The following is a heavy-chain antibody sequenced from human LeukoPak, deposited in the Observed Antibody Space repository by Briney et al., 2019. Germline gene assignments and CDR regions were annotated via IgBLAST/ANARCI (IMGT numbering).Heavy chain of an antibody. CDR3: ARGDGSYYYYYGMDV. CDR1: GGSISSYY. J-gene: IGHJ6*02. CDR2: IYYSGST. D-gene: IGHD1-26*01. Sequence: PSETLSLTCTASGGSISSYYWSWIRQPPGKGLEWIGYIYYSGSTNYNPSLKSRVTISVDTSKNQFSLKLSSVTAADTAVYYCARGDGSYYYYYGMDVWGQGTTVTVSS. V-gene: IGHV4-59*01.